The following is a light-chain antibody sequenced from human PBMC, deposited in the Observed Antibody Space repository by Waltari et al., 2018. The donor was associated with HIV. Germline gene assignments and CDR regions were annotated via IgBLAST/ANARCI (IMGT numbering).Light chain of an antibody. CDR1: QSISSY. V-gene: IGKV1-39*01. CDR2: AAS. J-gene: IGKJ1*01. CDR3: QQGYRTPPT. Sequence: DIQMTQSPSSLSASVGDRVTITCRASQSISSYLNWYQQKPGKAPKLLIYAASSLQSGVPSRFSCSRSVTDFTLTISSLEPEDFATYYCQQGYRTPPTFGQGTKVGVK.